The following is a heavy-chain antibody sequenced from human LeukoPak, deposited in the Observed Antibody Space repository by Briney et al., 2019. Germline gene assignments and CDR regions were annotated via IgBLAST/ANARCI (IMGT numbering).Heavy chain of an antibody. Sequence: SETLSLTCAVYGGSFSGYYWSWIRQPPGKGLEWIGEINHSGSTNYNPSLKRRVTISVDTSKNQFSLKLSSVTAADTAVYYCARKAAGRRGFDPWGQGTLVTVSS. V-gene: IGHV4-34*01. D-gene: IGHD6-19*01. CDR1: GGSFSGYY. CDR3: ARKAAGRRGFDP. CDR2: INHSGST. J-gene: IGHJ5*02.